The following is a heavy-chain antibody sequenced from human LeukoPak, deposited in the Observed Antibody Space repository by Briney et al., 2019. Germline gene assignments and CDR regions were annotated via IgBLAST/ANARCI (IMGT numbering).Heavy chain of an antibody. V-gene: IGHV3-7*03. CDR1: GFTFSSYW. CDR3: ARDVLAAGATGTFDI. D-gene: IGHD1-14*01. Sequence: PGGSLRLSCAASGFTFSSYWMNWARQAPGKGLEWVASINHNGNVNYYVDSVKGRFTISRDNAKNSLYLQMNSLRAEDTAVYYCARDVLAAGATGTFDIWGQGTMVTVSS. J-gene: IGHJ3*02. CDR2: INHNGNVN.